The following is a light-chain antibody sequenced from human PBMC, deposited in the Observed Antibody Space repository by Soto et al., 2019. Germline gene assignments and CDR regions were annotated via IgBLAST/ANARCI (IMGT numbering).Light chain of an antibody. J-gene: IGKJ2*01. V-gene: IGKV1-5*03. CDR2: KAS. Sequence: DIQMTQSPSTLSASVGDRVTITCRASQSISSWLAWYQQKPGKAPKLLIYKASTLESGVPSRFSGSKPGTEFTLTISSLQPDDFATYYCQQYDSYVQTFGQGNKLDLK. CDR3: QQYDSYVQT. CDR1: QSISSW.